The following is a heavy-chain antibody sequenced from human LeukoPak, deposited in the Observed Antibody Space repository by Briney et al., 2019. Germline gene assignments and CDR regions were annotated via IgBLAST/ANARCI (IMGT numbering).Heavy chain of an antibody. J-gene: IGHJ4*02. Sequence: GGSLRLSCAASGFPFDVYAMHCVRHAPGRGLEWVSLISGDGDSTYYADSVKGRFTISRDNSKNSLYLRLNSLRTEDTALYYCVKDSRGCSGGNCYGEAFDYWGQGTLVTVSS. CDR2: ISGDGDST. CDR3: VKDSRGCSGGNCYGEAFDY. D-gene: IGHD2-15*01. V-gene: IGHV3-43*02. CDR1: GFPFDVYA.